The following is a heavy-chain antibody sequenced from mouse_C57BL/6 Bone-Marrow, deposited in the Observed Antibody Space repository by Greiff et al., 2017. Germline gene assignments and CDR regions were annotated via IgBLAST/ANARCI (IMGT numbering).Heavy chain of an antibody. CDR3: ARGGSTMNDY. Sequence: EVQLVESGGGLVKPGGSLKLSCAASGFTFSSYAMSWVRPTPEKRLEWVATISDGGSYTYYPDNVKGRFTISRDNAKNNLYLQMSQLKSEDTAMYYCARGGSTMNDYWGQGTTLTVSS. D-gene: IGHD2-4*01. V-gene: IGHV5-4*01. CDR2: ISDGGSYT. J-gene: IGHJ2*01. CDR1: GFTFSSYA.